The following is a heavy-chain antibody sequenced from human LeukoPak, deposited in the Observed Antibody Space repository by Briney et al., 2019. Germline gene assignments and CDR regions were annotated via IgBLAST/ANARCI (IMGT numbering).Heavy chain of an antibody. D-gene: IGHD3-22*01. CDR1: GGSFSGYY. CDR2: INHSGST. V-gene: IGHV4-34*01. J-gene: IGHJ4*02. Sequence: SETLSLTCAVYGGSFSGYYWSWIRQPPGKGLEWIGEINHSGSTNYNPSLKSRVTISVDTSKNQFSLKLSSVTAADTAVYYCAGWYYYDSSGYYSVYFDYWGQGTLVTVSS. CDR3: AGWYYYDSSGYYSVYFDY.